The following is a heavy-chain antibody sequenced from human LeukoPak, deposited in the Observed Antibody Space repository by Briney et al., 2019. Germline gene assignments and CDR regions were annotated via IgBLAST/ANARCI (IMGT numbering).Heavy chain of an antibody. D-gene: IGHD6-13*01. Sequence: GGSMRPACAAAGFTFSSYAMAWVRQAAGEWLEWVSGTSRCGDRADYADSVTGRFTLCRDNPTQLVYLQMDSQRVEHTAVYFCAPRSYSAGRDFWGQGSLVTVSS. CDR3: APRSYSAGRDF. CDR2: TSRCGDRA. CDR1: GFTFSSYA. J-gene: IGHJ4*02. V-gene: IGHV3-23*01.